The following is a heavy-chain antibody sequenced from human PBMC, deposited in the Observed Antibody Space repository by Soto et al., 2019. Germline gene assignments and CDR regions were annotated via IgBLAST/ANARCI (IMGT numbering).Heavy chain of an antibody. CDR1: GFSFSSYA. J-gene: IGHJ3*02. V-gene: IGHV3-23*01. CDR2: ISASGSKT. Sequence: EVQLLESGGGLVQPGGSLRLSCAASGFSFSSYAMSWVRQAPGKGPEWVSGISASGSKTYYRDSVKGRSTISRDNSKNTLYLQMNSLRAEDSAIYYCAKDPNGDYVGAFDIWGQGTVVTVSS. CDR3: AKDPNGDYVGAFDI. D-gene: IGHD4-17*01.